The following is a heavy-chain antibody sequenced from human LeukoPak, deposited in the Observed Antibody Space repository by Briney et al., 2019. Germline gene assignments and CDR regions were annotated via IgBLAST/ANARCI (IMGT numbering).Heavy chain of an antibody. D-gene: IGHD3-3*01. V-gene: IGHV3-30*02. J-gene: IGHJ4*02. CDR2: IRCDGSNK. CDR1: GFTFSSYG. CDR3: SKDLDFWSGYLDY. Sequence: GGSLRLSCAASGFTFSSYGMHWVRQAPGKGLEWVAFIRCDGSNKYYADSVKGRFTISRDNSKNTLYLQMNSLRAEDRCVYYCSKDLDFWSGYLDYWGQGTLVTVSS.